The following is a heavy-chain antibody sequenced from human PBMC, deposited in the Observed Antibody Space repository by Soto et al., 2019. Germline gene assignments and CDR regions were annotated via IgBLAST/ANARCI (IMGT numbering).Heavy chain of an antibody. CDR3: TRVGYYYDSSGSDAFDI. CDR1: GFTFGDYA. V-gene: IGHV3-49*03. CDR2: IRSKAYGGTT. J-gene: IGHJ3*02. Sequence: GGSLRLSCTASGFTFGDYAMSWFRQAPGKGLEWVGFIRSKAYGGTTEYAASVKGRFTISRDDSKSIAYLQMNSLKTEDTAVYYCTRVGYYYDSSGSDAFDIWGQGTTVTVSS. D-gene: IGHD3-22*01.